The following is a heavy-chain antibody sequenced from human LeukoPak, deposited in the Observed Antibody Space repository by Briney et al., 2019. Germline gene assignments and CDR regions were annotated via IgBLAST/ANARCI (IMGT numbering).Heavy chain of an antibody. D-gene: IGHD3-3*01. CDR3: AARDFWSGPASDY. V-gene: IGHV3-30*02. CDR2: IRYDGSEK. CDR1: GFTFSSYG. J-gene: IGHJ4*02. Sequence: GGSLRLSCAAPGFTFSSYGTHWVRQAPGKGLERVAFIRYDGSEKYYADSVKGRFTISRDNSKNTLYLQMNSLRVEDTAVYYCAARDFWSGPASDYWGQGTLVTVSS.